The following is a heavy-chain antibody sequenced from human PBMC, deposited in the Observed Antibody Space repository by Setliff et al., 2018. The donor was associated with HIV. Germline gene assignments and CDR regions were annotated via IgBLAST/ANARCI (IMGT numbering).Heavy chain of an antibody. CDR2: FDPEDGET. J-gene: IGHJ1*01. D-gene: IGHD6-13*01. CDR3: ATDPGYSSTWYSESFQH. V-gene: IGHV1-24*01. CDR1: GYTLTELS. Sequence: GASVKVSCKISGYTLTELSIHWVRQAPGKGLEWMANFDPEDGETFYAQKFQGRLTMTEDTSTDTAYIELSSLRSDDTAMYYCATDPGYSSTWYSESFQHWGQGTLFTVS.